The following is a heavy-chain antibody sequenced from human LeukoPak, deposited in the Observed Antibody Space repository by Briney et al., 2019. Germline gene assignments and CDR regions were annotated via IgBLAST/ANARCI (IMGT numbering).Heavy chain of an antibody. J-gene: IGHJ6*03. CDR1: GGTFSSYA. D-gene: IGHD3-3*01. CDR2: IIPIFGTA. Sequence: SVNVSCKASGGTFSSYAISWVRQAPGQGLEWMGGIIPIFGTANYAQKFQGRVTITTDESTSTAYMELSSLRSEDTAVYYCARVALARDFWSGYYMDVWGKGTTVTVSS. CDR3: ARVALARDFWSGYYMDV. V-gene: IGHV1-69*05.